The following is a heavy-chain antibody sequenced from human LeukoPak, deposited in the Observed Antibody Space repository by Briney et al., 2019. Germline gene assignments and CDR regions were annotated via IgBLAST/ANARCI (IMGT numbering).Heavy chain of an antibody. D-gene: IGHD3-16*01. Sequence: PGGSLRLSCAASGFTFSDYWMNWVRQAPGKGLVWVSRISGDGSSTSYADSVKGRFTISRDNAKNTLYLQMNGLRAEDTALYYCAKENTKMSFRPGESTLTKGYFDFWGQGTLVTVSS. V-gene: IGHV3-74*01. CDR1: GFTFSDYW. CDR2: ISGDGSST. CDR3: AKENTKMSFRPGESTLTKGYFDF. J-gene: IGHJ4*02.